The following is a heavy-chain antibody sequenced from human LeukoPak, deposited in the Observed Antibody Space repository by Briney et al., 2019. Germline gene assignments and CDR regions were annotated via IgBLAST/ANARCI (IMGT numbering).Heavy chain of an antibody. D-gene: IGHD6-19*01. V-gene: IGHV1-69*01. CDR3: ARDSRAYSSGWSSDY. Sequence: ASVKVSCKASGGTFSSYAISWVRRAPGQGLEWMGGIIPIFGTANYAQKFQGRVTITADESTSTAYMELSSLRSEDTAVYYCARDSRAYSSGWSSDYWGQGTLVTVSS. J-gene: IGHJ4*02. CDR2: IIPIFGTA. CDR1: GGTFSSYA.